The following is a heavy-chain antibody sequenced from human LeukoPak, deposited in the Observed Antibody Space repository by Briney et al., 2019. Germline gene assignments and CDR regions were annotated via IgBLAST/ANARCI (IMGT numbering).Heavy chain of an antibody. CDR1: GFTYDDYA. CDR2: ISWNSGSI. CDR3: AKDLWFGELSRGAFDF. D-gene: IGHD3-10*01. J-gene: IGHJ3*01. V-gene: IGHV3-9*01. Sequence: PGGSLRLSCAASGFTYDDYAMHWVRQAPGKGLEWVSGISWNSGSIGYADSVKGRFTISRDNAKNSLYLQMNSLRAEDTALYYCAKDLWFGELSRGAFDFWGQGTMVTVSS.